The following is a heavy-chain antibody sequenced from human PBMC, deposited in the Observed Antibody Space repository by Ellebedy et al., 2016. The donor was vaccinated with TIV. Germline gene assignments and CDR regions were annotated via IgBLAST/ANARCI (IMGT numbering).Heavy chain of an antibody. CDR2: IKEDGSEK. V-gene: IGHV3-7*05. CDR1: GFTFSGYW. J-gene: IGHJ4*02. Sequence: GGSLRLSXAASGFTFSGYWISWVRQAPGKGLEWVANIKEDGSEKYYVDSVKGRFTISRDNAKNSLYLQMNSLRVGDTALYHCVRGGYNSGWGFDFWGQGTLVTVSS. D-gene: IGHD6-19*01. CDR3: VRGGYNSGWGFDF.